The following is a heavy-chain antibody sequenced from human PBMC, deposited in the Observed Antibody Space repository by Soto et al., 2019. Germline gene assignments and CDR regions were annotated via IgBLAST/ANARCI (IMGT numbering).Heavy chain of an antibody. Sequence: EVQLVESGGGLVQPGGSLRLSCAASGFTFSSYDMHWVRQATGKGLEWVSAIGTAGDTYYPGSVKGRFTISRENAKNSLYLQINRLRAGDTAVYYCARGITMVRGGIIGHFDYWGQGTLVTVSS. CDR3: ARGITMVRGGIIGHFDY. CDR2: IGTAGDT. CDR1: GFTFSSYD. J-gene: IGHJ4*02. D-gene: IGHD3-10*01. V-gene: IGHV3-13*04.